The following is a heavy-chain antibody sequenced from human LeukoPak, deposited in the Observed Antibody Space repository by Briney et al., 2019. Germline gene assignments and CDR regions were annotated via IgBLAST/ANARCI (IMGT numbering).Heavy chain of an antibody. D-gene: IGHD6-13*01. CDR2: IYYSGST. CDR3: ARTDSSSWYGDAFDI. Sequence: SQTLSLTCTVSGGSISSGDYYWSWIRQPPGKGLEWIGYIYYSGSTYCNPSLKSRVTISVDTSKNQFSLKLSSVTAADTAVYYCARTDSSSWYGDAFDIWGQGTMVTVSS. V-gene: IGHV4-30-4*08. CDR1: GGSISSGDYY. J-gene: IGHJ3*02.